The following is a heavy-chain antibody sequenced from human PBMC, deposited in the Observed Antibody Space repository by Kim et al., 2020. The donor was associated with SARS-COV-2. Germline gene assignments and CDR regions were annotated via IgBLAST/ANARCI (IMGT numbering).Heavy chain of an antibody. J-gene: IGHJ4*02. CDR2: INPSVGDT. D-gene: IGHD3-10*01. CDR3: AVLSGSLFDY. V-gene: IGHV1-46*01. CDR1: GYSFTSYY. Sequence: ASVKVSCKASGYSFTSYYFHWVRQAPGQGLEWMGFINPSVGDTTYAQQFQGRLAMTRDTSTSTVFLEVSSLWSEDTAVYYCAVLSGSLFDYWGQGTQVTVSS.